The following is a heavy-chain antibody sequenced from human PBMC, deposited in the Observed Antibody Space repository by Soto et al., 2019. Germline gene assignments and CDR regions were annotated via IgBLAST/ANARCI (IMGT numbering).Heavy chain of an antibody. J-gene: IGHJ3*02. CDR2: IYYSGST. V-gene: IGHV4-59*01. CDR1: GGSISSYY. Sequence: LSLTCTVSGGSISSYYWSWIRQPPGKGLEWIADIYYSGSTNYSPSLKSRVTISVDTSKNQFSLNLSSVTAADTAVYFCATYVPDKLAVAGTSDAFDIWGQGTMVTVSS. CDR3: ATYVPDKLAVAGTSDAFDI. D-gene: IGHD6-19*01.